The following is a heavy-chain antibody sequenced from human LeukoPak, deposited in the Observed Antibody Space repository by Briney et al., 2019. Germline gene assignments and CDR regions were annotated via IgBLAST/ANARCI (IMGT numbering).Heavy chain of an antibody. CDR3: AKDGTSYYYIYY. CDR2: ISYDGSNK. CDR1: GFTFSSYG. D-gene: IGHD2/OR15-2a*01. J-gene: IGHJ4*02. V-gene: IGHV3-30*18. Sequence: GGSLRLSCAASGFTFSSYGMNWVRQAPGKGLEWVAVISYDGSNKYYADSVKGRFTISRDDSKNTLYLQMNSLRGDDTAVYYCAKDGTSYYYIYYWGQGTLVTVSS.